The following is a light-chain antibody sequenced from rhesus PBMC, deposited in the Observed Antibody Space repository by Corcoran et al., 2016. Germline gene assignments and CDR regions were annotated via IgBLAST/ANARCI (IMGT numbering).Light chain of an antibody. CDR2: EVS. Sequence: DILLTQTPMSLPVTPGEPAPISCRSSESLLHSNGNTYLDWYLQKQGQSLQVLIYEVSKRASGVPGRFSGNGSDTDFTLNISPVEAEDVGVYYCMQSTPWPLTFGGETKVEIK. CDR3: MQSTPWPLT. J-gene: IGKJ4*01. CDR1: ESLLHSNGNTY. V-gene: IGKV2-86*01.